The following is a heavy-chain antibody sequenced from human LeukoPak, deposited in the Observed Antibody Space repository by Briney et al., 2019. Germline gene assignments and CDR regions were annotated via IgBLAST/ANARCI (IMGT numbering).Heavy chain of an antibody. V-gene: IGHV3-74*03. CDR1: GFTFSSYA. Sequence: GGSLRLSCAASGFTFSSYAMSWVRQAPGKGLVWVSRINSDGSTRKYADSVKGRFTISRDNAKNTLYLQMNSLRAEDTAVYYCARPSTSGSYYDDWGQGILVTVSS. D-gene: IGHD3-10*01. CDR2: INSDGSTR. CDR3: ARPSTSGSYYDD. J-gene: IGHJ4*02.